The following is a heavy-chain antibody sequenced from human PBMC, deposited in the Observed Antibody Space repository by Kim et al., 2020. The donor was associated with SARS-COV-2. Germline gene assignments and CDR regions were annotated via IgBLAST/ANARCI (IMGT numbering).Heavy chain of an antibody. D-gene: IGHD3-10*01. Sequence: GGSLRLSCAASGFTFSSYWMSWVRQAPGKGLEWVANIKQDGSEKYYVDSVKGRFTISRDNAKNSLYLQMNSLRAEDTAVYYCARPGGPHRYYYYGMDVWGQGTTVTVSS. J-gene: IGHJ6*02. CDR3: ARPGGPHRYYYYGMDV. CDR2: IKQDGSEK. CDR1: GFTFSSYW. V-gene: IGHV3-7*03.